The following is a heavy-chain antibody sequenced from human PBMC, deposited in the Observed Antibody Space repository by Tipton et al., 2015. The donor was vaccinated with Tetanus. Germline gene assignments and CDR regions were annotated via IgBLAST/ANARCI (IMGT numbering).Heavy chain of an antibody. J-gene: IGHJ4*02. CDR2: IYPGDSGT. CDR3: ARAHCTDGVCNFDF. CDR1: GYIFNNYW. V-gene: IGHV5-51*01. Sequence: MQLVQSGGEVKKPGESLKISCKGSGYIFNNYWIGWVRQKPGKGLEWMGIIYPGDSGTRYSPSLQGQVTISVDKSINTAYLQWSSLKASDTSMFYCARAHCTDGVCNFDFWGQGALVTVAS. D-gene: IGHD2-8*01.